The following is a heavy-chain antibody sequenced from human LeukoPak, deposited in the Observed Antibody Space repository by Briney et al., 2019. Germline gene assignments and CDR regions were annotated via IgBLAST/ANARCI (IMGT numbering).Heavy chain of an antibody. J-gene: IGHJ4*02. Sequence: GGSLRLSCAASGFLFSKFWMTWVRQAPGKGLEWVAVISYDGSNKYYADSVKGRFTISRDNSKNTLYLQMNSLRAEDTAVYYCARDGVVTATAYYFDYWGQGTLVTVSS. CDR3: ARDGVVTATAYYFDY. CDR2: ISYDGSNK. D-gene: IGHD2-21*02. CDR1: GFLFSKFW. V-gene: IGHV3-30*03.